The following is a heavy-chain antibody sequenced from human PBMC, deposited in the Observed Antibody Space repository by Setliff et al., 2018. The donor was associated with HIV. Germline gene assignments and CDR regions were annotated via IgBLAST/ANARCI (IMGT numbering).Heavy chain of an antibody. CDR2: ISWDGGNT. CDR3: ARDNRPSGYISGWYIDY. Sequence: GGSLRLSCAASGFTFSNYTMHWVRQAPGKGLEWVSIISWDGGNTYYADSVKGRFTISRDNAKKSLYLQMSSLRVEDTAVYYCARDNRPSGYISGWYIDYWGQGTLVTVSS. CDR1: GFTFSNYT. V-gene: IGHV3-43*01. D-gene: IGHD6-13*01. J-gene: IGHJ4*02.